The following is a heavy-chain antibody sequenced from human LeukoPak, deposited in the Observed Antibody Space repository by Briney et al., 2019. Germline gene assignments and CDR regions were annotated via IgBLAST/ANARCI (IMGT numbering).Heavy chain of an antibody. J-gene: IGHJ4*02. V-gene: IGHV3-33*01. Sequence: GMYLRLYCAASRFTFSNYDMHWVRQAPGKGLEGVAIIWDDGSDKYYEDSVKGRFTVSRDNSKNTLYLQMNSLRAEDTAVYYCARDKAAAFDCWGQGTLVTVSS. CDR1: RFTFSNYD. CDR3: ARDKAAAFDC. D-gene: IGHD2-15*01. CDR2: IWDDGSDK.